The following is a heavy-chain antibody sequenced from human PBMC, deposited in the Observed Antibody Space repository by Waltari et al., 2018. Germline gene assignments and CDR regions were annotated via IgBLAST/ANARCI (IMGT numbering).Heavy chain of an antibody. CDR2: INHSGST. Sequence: QVQLQQWGAGLLKPSETLSLTCAVYGGSFSGYSWSWIRQPPVKGLAWIGEINHSGSTNYNPSLKSRVTISVDTSKNQFSLKLSSVTAADTAVYYCARGYEDEIVVVVAATPDRYFDLWGRGTLVTVSS. D-gene: IGHD2-15*01. CDR3: ARGYEDEIVVVVAATPDRYFDL. V-gene: IGHV4-34*01. J-gene: IGHJ2*01. CDR1: GGSFSGYS.